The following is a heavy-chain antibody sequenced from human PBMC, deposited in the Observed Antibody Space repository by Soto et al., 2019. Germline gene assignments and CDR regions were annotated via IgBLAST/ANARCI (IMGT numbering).Heavy chain of an antibody. J-gene: IGHJ3*02. CDR2: ISAYNGNT. D-gene: IGHD2-2*01. V-gene: IGHV1-18*01. CDR3: ARSGARLGYCSSTSCSNPKHDAFDI. Sequence: ASVKVSCKASGYTFTSYGISWVRQAPGQGLEWMGWISAYNGNTNYAQKLQGRVTMTTDTSTSTAYMELRSLRSDDTAVYYCARSGARLGYCSSTSCSNPKHDAFDIWGQGTMVTVS. CDR1: GYTFTSYG.